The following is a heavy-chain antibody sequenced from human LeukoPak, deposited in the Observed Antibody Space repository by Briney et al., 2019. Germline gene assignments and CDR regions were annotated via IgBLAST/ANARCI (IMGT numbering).Heavy chain of an antibody. Sequence: GGSLRLSCAASGFTFSSYEMNWARQAPGKGLEWVSYISSSGSTIYYADSVKGRFTISRDNAKNSLYLQMNSLRAEDTAVYYCANYYYDSSGSDAFDIWGQGTMVTVSS. D-gene: IGHD3-22*01. J-gene: IGHJ3*02. CDR2: ISSSGSTI. V-gene: IGHV3-48*03. CDR3: ANYYYDSSGSDAFDI. CDR1: GFTFSSYE.